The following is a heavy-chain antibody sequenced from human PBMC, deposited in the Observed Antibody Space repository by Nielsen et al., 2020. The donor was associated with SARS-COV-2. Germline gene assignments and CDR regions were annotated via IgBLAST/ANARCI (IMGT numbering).Heavy chain of an antibody. V-gene: IGHV1-58*01. CDR1: GFTILSST. Sequence: SVKVSCKVSGFTILSSTVQWVRQARGQRLERIGWIVVGSTNTNYAQKFQERVTITRDVSTSTVYMELSNVGSDDTAVYYCAADSRAAGRGGALYWGQGTLVTVSS. CDR2: IVVGSTNT. D-gene: IGHD3-10*01. J-gene: IGHJ4*02. CDR3: AADSRAAGRGGALY.